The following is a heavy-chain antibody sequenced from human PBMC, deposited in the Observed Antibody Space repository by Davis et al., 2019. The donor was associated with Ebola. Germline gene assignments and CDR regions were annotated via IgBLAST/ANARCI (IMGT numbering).Heavy chain of an antibody. CDR1: GGSISSGGYY. CDR3: ARSFYDSSTPTWFDP. D-gene: IGHD3-22*01. J-gene: IGHJ5*02. Sequence: PSETLSLTCTVSGGSISSGGYYWSWIRQHPGKGLEWIGYIYYSGSTYYNPSLKSRVTISVDTSKNQFSLKLSSVTAADTAVYYCARSFYDSSTPTWFDPWGQGTLVTVSS. CDR2: IYYSGST. V-gene: IGHV4-31*03.